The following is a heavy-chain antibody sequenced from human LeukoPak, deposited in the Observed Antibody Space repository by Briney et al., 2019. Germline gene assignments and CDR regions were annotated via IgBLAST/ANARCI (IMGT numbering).Heavy chain of an antibody. CDR1: GFTVNNAW. D-gene: IGHD2-2*03. J-gene: IGHJ3*01. CDR3: TKTRTLGWAAFDV. Sequence: GGSLRLSCAASGFTVNNAWMSWVRQAPGRGLEWVGRINSKADDGTTDYAAPVNGRFIISRDDSKNTLYLQINSLKTEDTAVYYCTKTRTLGWAAFDVWGQGTMVTVSS. CDR2: INSKADDGTT. V-gene: IGHV3-15*01.